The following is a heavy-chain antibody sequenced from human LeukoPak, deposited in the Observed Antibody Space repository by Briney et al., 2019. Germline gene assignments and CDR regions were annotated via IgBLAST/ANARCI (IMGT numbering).Heavy chain of an antibody. CDR2: IRYDGSNK. CDR3: ARGHSAGSAEYFQH. J-gene: IGHJ1*01. CDR1: GFTFSSYG. D-gene: IGHD2-15*01. V-gene: IGHV3-30*02. Sequence: GGSLRLSCAASGFTFSSYGMHWVRQAPGKGLEWVAFIRYDGSNKYYADSVKGRFTISRDNSKNTLYLQMNSLRAEDTAVYYCARGHSAGSAEYFQHWGQGTLVTVSS.